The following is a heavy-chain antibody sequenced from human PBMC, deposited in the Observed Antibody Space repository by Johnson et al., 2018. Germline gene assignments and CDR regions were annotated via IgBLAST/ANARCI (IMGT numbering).Heavy chain of an antibody. V-gene: IGHV1-8*01. CDR3: ASKAITRIDYYYMDG. D-gene: IGHD2-21*01. CDR2: MNPNSGNT. Sequence: QVQLVQSGAEVKKPGASVKVSCKASGYTFTSYDINWVRQATGQGLEWMGWMNPNSGNTGYAQKFQGRVTMTRNTSISTAYMELSSLGSEDTAVYYVASKAITRIDYYYMDGWGKGTTVTVSS. CDR1: GYTFTSYD. J-gene: IGHJ6*03.